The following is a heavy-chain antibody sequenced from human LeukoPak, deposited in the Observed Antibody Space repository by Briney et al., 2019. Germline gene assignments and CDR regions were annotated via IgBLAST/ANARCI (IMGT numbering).Heavy chain of an antibody. CDR3: ARGSFLITFGGLIV. Sequence: GGSLRLSCAASEFSVGSNYMTWVRQAPGKGLEWVSLIYSGGSTYYADSVKGRFTISRDNSKNTLNLQMNSLRAEDTAVYYCARGSFLITFGGLIVWGQGTLVTVSS. J-gene: IGHJ4*02. CDR2: IYSGGST. D-gene: IGHD3-16*02. V-gene: IGHV3-66*01. CDR1: EFSVGSNY.